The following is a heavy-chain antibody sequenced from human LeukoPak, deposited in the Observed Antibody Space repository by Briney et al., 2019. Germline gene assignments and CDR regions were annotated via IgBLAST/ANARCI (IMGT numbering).Heavy chain of an antibody. Sequence: PGGSLRLSCAASGFTVSSNYMTWVRQAPGKGLEWVSVIYSGGSTYYADSVKGRFTISRDNSKNTLYLQMNSLRAEDTAVYYCAKDSSVLLWFGEPRDAFDIWGQGTMVTVSS. CDR3: AKDSSVLLWFGEPRDAFDI. CDR1: GFTVSSNY. J-gene: IGHJ3*02. D-gene: IGHD3-10*01. V-gene: IGHV3-53*01. CDR2: IYSGGST.